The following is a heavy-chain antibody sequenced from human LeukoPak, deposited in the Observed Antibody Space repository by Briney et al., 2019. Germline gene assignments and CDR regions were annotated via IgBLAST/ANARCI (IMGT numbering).Heavy chain of an antibody. J-gene: IGHJ4*02. Sequence: SETLSLTCTVSVGSITSDNCSWMRQPPGKGLEWIGYIYYSGSTKYNPSLKSRVTISVDTSKSQFSMKLTSVTAAATAVYYCARLGIGVVTSAMSVDYYFDLWGQGTLVTVSS. CDR2: IYYSGST. CDR3: ARLGIGVVTSAMSVDYYFDL. CDR1: VGSITSDN. D-gene: IGHD2-2*01. V-gene: IGHV4-59*08.